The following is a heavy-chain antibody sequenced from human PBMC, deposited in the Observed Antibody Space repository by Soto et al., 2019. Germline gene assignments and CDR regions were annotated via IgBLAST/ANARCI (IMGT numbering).Heavy chain of an antibody. J-gene: IGHJ4*02. CDR2: MNPNSGNT. V-gene: IGHV1-8*01. CDR1: GYTFPSYD. CDR3: ARTQDY. Sequence: QVQLVQSGAEVKKPGASVKVSYTASGYTFPSYDINWVRQATGQGLEWMGWMNPNSGNTVYAQKFQGRVTMPRNTSIRTAYMELSSLTSEDTDVYYCARTQDYWGQGTLVTFSS.